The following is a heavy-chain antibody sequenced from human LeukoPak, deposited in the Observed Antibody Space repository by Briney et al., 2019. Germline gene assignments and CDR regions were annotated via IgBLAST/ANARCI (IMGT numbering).Heavy chain of an antibody. CDR2: ISYDGSNV. CDR1: GFTVITND. D-gene: IGHD3-10*01. Sequence: GGSLRLSCAASGFTVITNDMTWVRQAPGKGLESVAIISYDGSNVHYVDSVKGRFTISRGNSKNTLYLQMSSLRGEDTAVYYCARDSWDTLLRRIMVNYYYYMDVWGTGATVTVSS. V-gene: IGHV3-30*03. CDR3: ARDSWDTLLRRIMVNYYYYMDV. J-gene: IGHJ6*03.